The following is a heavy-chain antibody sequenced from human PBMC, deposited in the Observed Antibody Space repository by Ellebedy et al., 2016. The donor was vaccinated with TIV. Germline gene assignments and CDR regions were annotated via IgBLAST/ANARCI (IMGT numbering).Heavy chain of an antibody. CDR3: AVAVAGSAEYFQH. CDR2: ISWDGGST. Sequence: GESLKISCAASGFTFDDYTMHWVRQAPGKGLEWVSLISWDGGSTYYADSVKGRFTISRDNSKNSLYLQMNSLRTEDTALYYCAVAVAGSAEYFQHWGQGTLVTVSS. D-gene: IGHD6-19*01. V-gene: IGHV3-43*01. J-gene: IGHJ1*01. CDR1: GFTFDDYT.